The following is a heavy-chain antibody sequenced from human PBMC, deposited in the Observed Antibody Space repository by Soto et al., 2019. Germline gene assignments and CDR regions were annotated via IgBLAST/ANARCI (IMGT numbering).Heavy chain of an antibody. CDR3: ARDKVVGATGN. CDR1: GYTFTSYD. D-gene: IGHD1-1*01. Sequence: QVQLVQSGAEVKKPGASVKVSCKASGYTFTSYDINWGRQATGQGLEWMGWMNPNSGNTVYAQKFQGRMTMPRNTSISTAYMELSSPRSEDTAVDYCARDKVVGATGNWRQGTLVTVSS. V-gene: IGHV1-8*01. J-gene: IGHJ4*02. CDR2: MNPNSGNT.